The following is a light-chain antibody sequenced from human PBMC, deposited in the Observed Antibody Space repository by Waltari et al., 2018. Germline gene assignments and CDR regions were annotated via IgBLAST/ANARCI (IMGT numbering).Light chain of an antibody. CDR2: GAS. Sequence: EIVLTQSPAILSVSPGEGATLACRASQSVRDNLAWYQHKPGQAPRLLIFGASTRATGFPARFSGSGSGTEFTLTITSLQSEDSAVYFCQQYNGQPLTFGGGTKVESK. CDR1: QSVRDN. V-gene: IGKV3-15*01. J-gene: IGKJ4*01. CDR3: QQYNGQPLT.